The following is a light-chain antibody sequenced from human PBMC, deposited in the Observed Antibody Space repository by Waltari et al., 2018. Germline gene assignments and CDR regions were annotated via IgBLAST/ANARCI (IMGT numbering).Light chain of an antibody. CDR3: QQFNNYLLT. CDR2: DAS. CDR1: QGISSA. Sequence: AIQLTQSPSSLSASVGDRVTITCRASQGISSALAWYQQKPGKAPKLLIYDASSLESGVPSRFSGSGSRTDFTLTISSLQPEDFATYYCQQFNNYLLTFGGGTKVEIK. V-gene: IGKV1D-13*01. J-gene: IGKJ4*01.